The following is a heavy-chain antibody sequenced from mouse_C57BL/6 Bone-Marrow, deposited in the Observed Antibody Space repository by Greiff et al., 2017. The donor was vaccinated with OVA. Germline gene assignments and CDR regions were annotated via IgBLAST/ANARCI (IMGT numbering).Heavy chain of an antibody. V-gene: IGHV1-77*01. Sequence: QVHVKQSGAELVKPGASVKISCKASGYTFTDYYINWVKQRPGQGLEWIGKIGPGSGSTYYHEKFKGKATLTADKSYSTAYLQLSSLTSEDSAVYFCAIYYYGSSYPGLLDYWGRGTALTVSS. CDR3: AIYYYGSSYPGLLDY. CDR2: IGPGSGST. CDR1: GYTFTDYY. D-gene: IGHD1-1*01. J-gene: IGHJ2*01.